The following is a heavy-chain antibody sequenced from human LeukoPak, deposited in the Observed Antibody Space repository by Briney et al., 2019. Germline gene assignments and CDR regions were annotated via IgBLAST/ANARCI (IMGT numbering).Heavy chain of an antibody. V-gene: IGHV3-30*18. CDR1: GFTFSSYG. D-gene: IGHD6-19*01. CDR2: ISYDGSNK. CDR3: AKYNSGHYFDY. Sequence: PGGSLRLSCAASGFTFSSYGMHWVRQAPGKGLEWVAVISYDGSNKYYADSVKGRFTISRDNSKNTLYLQMNSLRAEDTAVYYCAKYNSGHYFDYWGQGTLVTVSS. J-gene: IGHJ4*02.